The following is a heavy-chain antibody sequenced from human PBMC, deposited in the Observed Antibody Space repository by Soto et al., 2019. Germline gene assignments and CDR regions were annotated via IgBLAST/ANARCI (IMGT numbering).Heavy chain of an antibody. V-gene: IGHV5-51*01. CDR3: ARRSPPLNVDSSGYPVWFDP. CDR2: IYPGDSDT. Sequence: EVQLVQSGAEVKKPGESLKISCKGSGYSFTSYWIGWVRQMPGKGLEWMGIIYPGDSDTRYSPSFQGQVTISADKSISTAYLQWSSLKASDTAMYYCARRSPPLNVDSSGYPVWFDPWGQGTLVTVSS. D-gene: IGHD3-22*01. J-gene: IGHJ5*02. CDR1: GYSFTSYW.